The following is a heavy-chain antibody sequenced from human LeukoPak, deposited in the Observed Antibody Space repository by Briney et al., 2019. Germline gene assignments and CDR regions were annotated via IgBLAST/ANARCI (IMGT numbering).Heavy chain of an antibody. J-gene: IGHJ4*02. D-gene: IGHD3-10*01. Sequence: PGGSLRLSCAASGFTFSSYAMSWARQAPGKGLEWVSAISGSGAYTYYADSVKGRFTISRDNSKNTLYLQMNSLTAEDTAVYYCTKDLWFGELRGTYDYWGQGTLVTVSS. V-gene: IGHV3-23*01. CDR2: ISGSGAYT. CDR1: GFTFSSYA. CDR3: TKDLWFGELRGTYDY.